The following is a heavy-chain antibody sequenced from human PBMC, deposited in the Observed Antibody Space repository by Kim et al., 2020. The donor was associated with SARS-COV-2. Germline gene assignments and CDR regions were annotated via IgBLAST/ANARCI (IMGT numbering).Heavy chain of an antibody. CDR1: GFTFSSYG. CDR3: AKDYGAAAGTLYGMDV. Sequence: GGSLRLSCAASGFTFSSYGMHWVRQAPGKGLEWVAVIWYDGSNKYYADSVKGRFTISRDNSKNTLYLQMNSLRAEDTAVYYCAKDYGAAAGTLYGMDVWGQGTTVTVSS. V-gene: IGHV3-33*06. J-gene: IGHJ6*02. CDR2: IWYDGSNK. D-gene: IGHD6-13*01.